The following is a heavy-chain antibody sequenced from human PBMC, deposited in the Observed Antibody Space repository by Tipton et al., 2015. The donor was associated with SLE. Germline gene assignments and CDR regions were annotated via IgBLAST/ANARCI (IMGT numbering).Heavy chain of an antibody. CDR2: INHSGSS. J-gene: IGHJ3*02. V-gene: IGHV4-34*01. Sequence: TLSLTCAVYGGSFSGYYWNWIRQPPGKGLEWIGEINHSGSSNYKASLKSRVTISVDTTKNQFSLKLRSVTAADTAAYYCASQYYDFWSGPSAFDIWGQGTMGTVSS. CDR3: ASQYYDFWSGPSAFDI. CDR1: GGSFSGYY. D-gene: IGHD3-3*01.